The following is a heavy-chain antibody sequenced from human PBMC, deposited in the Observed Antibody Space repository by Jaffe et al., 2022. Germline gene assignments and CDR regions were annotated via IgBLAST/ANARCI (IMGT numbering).Heavy chain of an antibody. CDR1: GFTFDDYA. J-gene: IGHJ4*02. CDR2: ISWNSGSI. D-gene: IGHD3-10*01. V-gene: IGHV3-9*01. Sequence: EVQLVESGGGLVQPGRSLRLSCAASGFTFDDYAMHWVRQAPGKGLEWVSGISWNSGSIDYADSVKGRFTISRDNAKNSLYLQMNSLRAEDTALYYCAKDTRGAYGSGSYEYYFDYWGQGTLVTVSS. CDR3: AKDTRGAYGSGSYEYYFDY.